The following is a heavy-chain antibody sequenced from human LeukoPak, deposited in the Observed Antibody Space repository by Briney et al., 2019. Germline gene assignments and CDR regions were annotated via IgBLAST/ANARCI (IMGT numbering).Heavy chain of an antibody. V-gene: IGHV4-31*03. CDR1: GGSISSGGYY. Sequence: PSETLSLTCTVSGGSISSGGYYWRWIRQHPGKGLEWIGYIYYSGSTYYNPSLKSRVTISVDTSKNQFSLKLSSVTAADTAVYYCARDAILGPGYSYGYYFDYWGQGTLVTVSS. D-gene: IGHD5-18*01. CDR2: IYYSGST. J-gene: IGHJ4*02. CDR3: ARDAILGPGYSYGYYFDY.